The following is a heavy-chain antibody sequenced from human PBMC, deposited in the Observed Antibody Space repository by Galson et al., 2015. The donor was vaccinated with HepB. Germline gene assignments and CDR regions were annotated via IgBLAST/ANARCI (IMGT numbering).Heavy chain of an antibody. CDR2: ISAYIGNT. D-gene: IGHD1-1*01. CDR1: GYTFTSYG. Sequence: SVKVSCKASGYTFTSYGISWVRQAPGQGLEWMGRISAYIGNTNYAQKLQGRVTITTDTSTNTAYMELRSLGSDDTAVYYCARDAEMENWFDPWGQGTLVTVSS. CDR3: ARDAEMENWFDP. J-gene: IGHJ5*02. V-gene: IGHV1-18*04.